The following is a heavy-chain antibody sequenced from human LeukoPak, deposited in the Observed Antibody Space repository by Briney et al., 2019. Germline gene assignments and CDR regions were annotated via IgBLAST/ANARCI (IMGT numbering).Heavy chain of an antibody. J-gene: IGHJ4*02. CDR1: GASFSSFS. D-gene: IGHD2-2*01. Sequence: SVTVSCKPSGASFSSFSISWVRPAAGQGREWVGWIIPIFGPANYAQKFQGRLTITADESTSPAYMEAGCLRSAETGVTLCAGTEDIVVVPAAIIHWRQGTLVTVSS. CDR2: IIPIFGPA. CDR3: AGTEDIVVVPAAIIH. V-gene: IGHV1-69*13.